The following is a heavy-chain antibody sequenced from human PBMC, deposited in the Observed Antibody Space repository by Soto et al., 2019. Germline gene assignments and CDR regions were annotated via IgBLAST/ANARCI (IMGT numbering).Heavy chain of an antibody. J-gene: IGHJ5*02. CDR3: ARGAGGHCTSSTCSFDR. Sequence: SEILSLTCTVSGGAISGYHWSWIRQSPGKGLEWIGYIYYSGSTNYNPSLMGRVTISVDTSKNQFSLKLTSVTAADTAVYYCARGAGGHCTSSTCSFDRWGQGTLVTVSS. CDR1: GGAISGYH. V-gene: IGHV4-59*01. D-gene: IGHD2-2*01. CDR2: IYYSGST.